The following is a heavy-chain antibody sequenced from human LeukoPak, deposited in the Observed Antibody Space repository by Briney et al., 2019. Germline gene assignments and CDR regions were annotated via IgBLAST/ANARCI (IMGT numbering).Heavy chain of an antibody. CDR1: GFTFSDYG. J-gene: IGHJ6*03. CDR2: ISTTSSYI. V-gene: IGHV3-21*01. CDR3: ARENKTVNYYYYMDV. Sequence: PGGSLRLSCAASGFTFSDYGMSWVRQAPGKGLEWVSSISTTSSYIYYADSMKGRFTISRDNAKNSLYLQMNSLRAEDTAVYYCARENKTVNYYYYMDVWGKGTTVTISS. D-gene: IGHD4-17*01.